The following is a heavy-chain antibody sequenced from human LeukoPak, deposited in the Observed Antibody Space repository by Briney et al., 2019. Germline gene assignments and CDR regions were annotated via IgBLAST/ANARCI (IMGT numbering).Heavy chain of an antibody. V-gene: IGHV3-49*04. CDR3: TRSAGYSSGWYHDY. CDR1: GFTFGDYD. D-gene: IGHD6-19*01. Sequence: GGSLRLSCTASGFTFGDYDMSGVRQAPGKGLEWVGFIRSKAYGGTTEYAASVKGRFTISRDDSKSIAYLQMNSLKTEGTAVYYCTRSAGYSSGWYHDYWGQGTLVTVSS. J-gene: IGHJ4*02. CDR2: IRSKAYGGTT.